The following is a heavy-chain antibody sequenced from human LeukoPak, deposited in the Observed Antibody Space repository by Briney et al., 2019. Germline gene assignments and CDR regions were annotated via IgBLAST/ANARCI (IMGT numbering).Heavy chain of an antibody. Sequence: GGSLRLSCAASGFTLSSYAMSWVRQAPGKGLEWVSAISGSGGSTYYADSVKGRFTISRDNSKNTLYLQMNSLRAEDTAVYYCAKDPGYDSSGYCMFDYWGQGTLVTVSS. D-gene: IGHD3-22*01. CDR1: GFTLSSYA. CDR3: AKDPGYDSSGYCMFDY. V-gene: IGHV3-23*01. CDR2: ISGSGGST. J-gene: IGHJ4*02.